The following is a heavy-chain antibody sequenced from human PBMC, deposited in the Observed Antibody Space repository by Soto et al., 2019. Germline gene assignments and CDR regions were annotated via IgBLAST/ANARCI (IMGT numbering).Heavy chain of an antibody. Sequence: PGGSLRLSCAASGFTFRRNNMNWVRQAPGKGLEWVASISSSGDYLYYADSVKGRFIISRDNSKNTLYLQMNSLRAEDTAVYYCAKGDYYYYYGMDVWGQGTTVTVSS. CDR1: GFTFRRNN. CDR3: AKGDYYYYYGMDV. J-gene: IGHJ6*02. D-gene: IGHD2-21*02. V-gene: IGHV3-21*01. CDR2: ISSSGDYL.